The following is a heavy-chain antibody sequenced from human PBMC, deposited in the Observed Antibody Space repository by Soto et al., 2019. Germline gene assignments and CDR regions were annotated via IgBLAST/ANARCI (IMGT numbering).Heavy chain of an antibody. J-gene: IGHJ4*02. D-gene: IGHD2-2*01. V-gene: IGHV3-23*01. CDR1: GFTFSNYA. Sequence: EVQLLESGGGLVQPGGSLRLSCAASGFTFSNYAMSWVRQAPGKGLEWVSSISGSGVSTYYVDSVKGRFTISRDNSKNSLLLQKNSVRAENRAVYYCAKGTSFGYWGQGTLVTVSS. CDR2: ISGSGVST. CDR3: AKGTSFGY.